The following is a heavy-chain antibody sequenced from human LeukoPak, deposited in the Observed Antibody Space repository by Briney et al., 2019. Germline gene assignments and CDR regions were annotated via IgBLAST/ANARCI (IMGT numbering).Heavy chain of an antibody. D-gene: IGHD6-13*01. Sequence: PGGSLRLSCAASGFTFSSYAMNWVRQAQGKGLEWVSAISGSGSSTYYGDSVKGRFTISRDNSKNTLYLQMNSLRAEDTAVYYCAKSFEGSSWDLFDYWGQGTLVTVSS. CDR3: AKSFEGSSWDLFDY. CDR2: ISGSGSST. J-gene: IGHJ4*02. CDR1: GFTFSSYA. V-gene: IGHV3-23*01.